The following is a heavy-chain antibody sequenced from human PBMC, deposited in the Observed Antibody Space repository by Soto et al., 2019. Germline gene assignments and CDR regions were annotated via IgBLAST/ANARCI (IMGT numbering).Heavy chain of an antibody. D-gene: IGHD3-3*01. Sequence: SETLSLTCTVSGGSISSYYWSWIRQPPGKGLEWIGYIYYSGSTNYNPSLKSRVTISVDTSKNQFSLKLSSVTAADTAVYYCARGGSVGFWSGYYESYNWFDPWGQGTLVTVSS. V-gene: IGHV4-59*01. CDR2: IYYSGST. CDR1: GGSISSYY. CDR3: ARGGSVGFWSGYYESYNWFDP. J-gene: IGHJ5*02.